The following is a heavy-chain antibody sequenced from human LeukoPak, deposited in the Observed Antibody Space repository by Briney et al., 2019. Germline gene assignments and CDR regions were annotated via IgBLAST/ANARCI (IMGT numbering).Heavy chain of an antibody. CDR2: ISGSAGTT. Sequence: GGSLRLSCAASGPNFSSDDMSWVRQAPGKGLQWVSAISGSAGTTHYADSVEGRFTISRDSAMNTLYLQMNSLRAEDTAIYYCAKVTWLGKQSDFWGQGTLVTVSS. CDR3: AKVTWLGKQSDF. CDR1: GPNFSSDD. V-gene: IGHV3-23*01. D-gene: IGHD3-10*01. J-gene: IGHJ4*02.